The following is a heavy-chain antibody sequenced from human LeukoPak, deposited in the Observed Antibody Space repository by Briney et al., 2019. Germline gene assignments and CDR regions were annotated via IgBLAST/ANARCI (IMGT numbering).Heavy chain of an antibody. CDR1: GGSISSGGYS. Sequence: SEILSLTCAVSGGSISSGGYSWWWVRQPPGKGLEWIGYVFTTGTTYYNPSLNSRVTISLDMSKNQFFLKLRSVTAADTAVYFCVRGVTRGYIYADWGQGTLVTVSS. J-gene: IGHJ4*02. CDR2: VFTTGTT. V-gene: IGHV4-30-4*07. CDR3: VRGVTRGYIYAD. D-gene: IGHD5-18*01.